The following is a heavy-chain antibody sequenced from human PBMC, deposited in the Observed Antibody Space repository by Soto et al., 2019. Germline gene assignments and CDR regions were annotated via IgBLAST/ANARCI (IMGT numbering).Heavy chain of an antibody. CDR1: GDSISRGAYY. CDR2: ISNSGRN. J-gene: IGHJ5*02. Sequence: QVQLQESGPGLVKPSQSLSLTCTVYGDSISRGAYYWTWIRQHPVKGLEWIGYISNSGRNYYNSSLKSQLTISLDSSGKQFSQRLTSVTAADSAMYYYSKARQYYNCELHPWGQRTQVTVSS. CDR3: SKARQYYNCELHP. D-gene: IGHD2-21*01. V-gene: IGHV4-31*01.